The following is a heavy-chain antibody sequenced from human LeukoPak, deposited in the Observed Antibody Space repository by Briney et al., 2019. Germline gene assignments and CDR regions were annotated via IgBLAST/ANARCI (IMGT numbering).Heavy chain of an antibody. CDR2: IYYSGST. D-gene: IGHD1-26*01. V-gene: IGHV4-39*07. Sequence: PSETLSLTCTVSGGSISSSSYYWGWIRQPPGKGLEWIGSIYYSGSTYYNPSLKSRVTISVDTSKNQFSLKLSSVTAADTAVYYCARVERWELQYFSYWGQGTLVTVSS. CDR1: GGSISSSSYY. CDR3: ARVERWELQYFSY. J-gene: IGHJ4*02.